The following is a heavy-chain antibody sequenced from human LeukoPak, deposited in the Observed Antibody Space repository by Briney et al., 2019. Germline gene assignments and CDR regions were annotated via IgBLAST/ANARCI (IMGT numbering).Heavy chain of an antibody. CDR1: GFTFSSYE. Sequence: HAGGSLRLSCAASGFTFSSYEMNWVRQAPGKGLEWVSYISSSGNTIYYADSVKGRFTISRDNAKNSLYLQMNSLRAEDTAVYYCARGGGYYGSGSLHYYYYGMDVWGQRTTVTVSS. J-gene: IGHJ6*02. CDR2: ISSSGNTI. D-gene: IGHD3-10*01. CDR3: ARGGGYYGSGSLHYYYYGMDV. V-gene: IGHV3-48*03.